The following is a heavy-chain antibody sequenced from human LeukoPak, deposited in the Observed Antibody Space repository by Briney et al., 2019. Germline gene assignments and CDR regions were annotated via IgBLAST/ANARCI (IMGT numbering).Heavy chain of an antibody. J-gene: IGHJ4*02. CDR2: ITTSRNYI. CDR3: ARDLNFWSSYSTRGFDY. D-gene: IGHD3-3*01. Sequence: PGGSLRLSCAASGFTFSSYSMTWVRQAPGKGLEWVSSITTSRNYIDYADSVKGRFTISRDNAKNSLYLQMNSLRAEDTAVYYCARDLNFWSSYSTRGFDYWGQGTLVTVSS. V-gene: IGHV3-21*01. CDR1: GFTFSSYS.